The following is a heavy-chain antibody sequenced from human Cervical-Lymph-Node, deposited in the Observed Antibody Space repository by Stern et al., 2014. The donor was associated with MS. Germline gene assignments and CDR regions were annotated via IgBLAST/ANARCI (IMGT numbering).Heavy chain of an antibody. D-gene: IGHD2-2*01. CDR1: GGSFSTYA. J-gene: IGHJ6*02. Sequence: QVQLVESGAEVKKPGSSVKVSCKASGGSFSTYAISWVRQAPGQGLEWMGGITPMFGTANYAQKFQGRVTITADESTTTAFMGLSSLRSEDTAVYYCAVELHRITTSCPLGVWGQGTTVTVSS. V-gene: IGHV1-69*01. CDR3: AVELHRITTSCPLGV. CDR2: ITPMFGTA.